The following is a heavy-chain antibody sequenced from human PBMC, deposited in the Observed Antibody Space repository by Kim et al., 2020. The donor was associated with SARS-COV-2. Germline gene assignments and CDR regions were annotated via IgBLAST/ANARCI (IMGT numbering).Heavy chain of an antibody. D-gene: IGHD2-2*01. Sequence: GESLKISCKGSGYSFTSYWIGWVRQMPGKGLEWMGIIYPDDSDTRYSPSFQGQVTISADTSLSPAYLPCSRLKASDPALYFCARVPNMYSYCDIWVQGTM. V-gene: IGHV5-51*01. CDR2: IYPDDSDT. J-gene: IGHJ3*02. CDR1: GYSFTSYW. CDR3: ARVPNMYSYCDI.